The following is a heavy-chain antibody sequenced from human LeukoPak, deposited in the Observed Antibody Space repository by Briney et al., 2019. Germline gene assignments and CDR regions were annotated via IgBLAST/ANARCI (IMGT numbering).Heavy chain of an antibody. J-gene: IGHJ6*02. CDR3: AKHQQIYGRSLMDV. V-gene: IGHV3-23*01. D-gene: IGHD4-17*01. Sequence: GGSLRLSCAASGFTFSNYAMSWVRQPPGKGLECVSTIRGGGATTYYADSVRGRFTISRDNANNTLSLQIHSLRAEDTAVYFCAKHQQIYGRSLMDVLGQGTTVTVSS. CDR1: GFTFSNYA. CDR2: IRGGGATT.